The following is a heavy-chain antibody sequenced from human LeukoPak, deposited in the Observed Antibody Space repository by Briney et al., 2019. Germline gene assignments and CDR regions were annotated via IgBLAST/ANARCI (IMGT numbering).Heavy chain of an antibody. CDR2: ISGSGVGGNT. J-gene: IGHJ4*02. CDR1: GFTFSNYA. CDR3: AKRISAYGYHFDY. D-gene: IGHD5-12*01. V-gene: IGHV3-23*01. Sequence: GGSLRLSCAASGFTFSNYAMSWVRQAPGKGLEWVSGISGSGVGGNTFYADSVKGRFTISRDDSKNTLYLQMNSLRAEDTAVYYCAKRISAYGYHFDYWGRGTLVTVSS.